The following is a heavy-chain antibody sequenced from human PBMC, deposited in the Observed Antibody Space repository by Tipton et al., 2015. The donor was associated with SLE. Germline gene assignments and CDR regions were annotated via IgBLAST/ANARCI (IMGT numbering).Heavy chain of an antibody. Sequence: SLRLSCAASGFTFSGSAMHWVRQASGKGLEWVGRIRSKANSYATAYAASVKGRFTISRDDSKNTAYLQMNSLKTEDTAVYYCTRHRSATYYYYYGMDVWGQGTTVTVSS. CDR1: GFTFSGSA. J-gene: IGHJ6*02. CDR2: IRSKANSYAT. CDR3: TRHRSATYYYYYGMDV. D-gene: IGHD2-15*01. V-gene: IGHV3-73*01.